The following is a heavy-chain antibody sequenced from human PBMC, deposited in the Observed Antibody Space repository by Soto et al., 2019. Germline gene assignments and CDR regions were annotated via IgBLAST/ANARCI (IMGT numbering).Heavy chain of an antibody. CDR1: GGSISSSNW. Sequence: QVQLQESGPGLVKPSGTLSLTCAVSGGSISSSNWWWWVRQPPGKGLEWIGEIYHSGSTNYNPSLNSRVTVSVDKSKNQFSLKLSSLAAADTAVYYCARGYDILTGIDYWGQGTLVTVSS. CDR3: ARGYDILTGIDY. V-gene: IGHV4-4*02. D-gene: IGHD3-9*01. CDR2: IYHSGST. J-gene: IGHJ4*02.